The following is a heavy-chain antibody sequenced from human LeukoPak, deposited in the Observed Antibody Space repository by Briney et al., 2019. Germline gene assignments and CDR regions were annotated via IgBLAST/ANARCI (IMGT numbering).Heavy chain of an antibody. D-gene: IGHD2/OR15-2a*01. CDR1: GLTFSTYA. V-gene: IGHV3-23*01. Sequence: GGSLRLSCTASGLTFSTYALSWVRQTPGKGLEWLSVISATGSTTYYADSVRGRFTISRDNSKNTLYLQMNNLRVGDTAVYYCAKDSQSVAFFLDDAFDLWGQGTIVTVSA. CDR2: ISATGSTT. CDR3: AKDSQSVAFFLDDAFDL. J-gene: IGHJ3*01.